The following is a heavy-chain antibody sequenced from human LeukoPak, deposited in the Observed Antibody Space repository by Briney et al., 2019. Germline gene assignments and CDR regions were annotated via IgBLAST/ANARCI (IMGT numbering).Heavy chain of an antibody. Sequence: SETLSLTCTVSGGSISTYYWSWIRQPPGKGLEWIGYIYYTGSTSYNPSFKSRVTMSLDASKNQFSLELTSVTPADTAVYYCARGGNYSPQWWFDPWGRGTLVSVSS. CDR1: GGSISTYY. CDR3: ARGGNYSPQWWFDP. CDR2: IYYTGST. J-gene: IGHJ5*02. V-gene: IGHV4-59*01. D-gene: IGHD1-26*01.